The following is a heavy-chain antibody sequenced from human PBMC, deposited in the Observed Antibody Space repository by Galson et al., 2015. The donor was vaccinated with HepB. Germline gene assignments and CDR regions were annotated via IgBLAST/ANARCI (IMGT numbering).Heavy chain of an antibody. CDR1: GFTFSSYA. CDR2: ISGSGGGSGGST. Sequence: SLRLSCAASGFTFSSYAMSWVRQAPGEGLEWVSAISGSGGGSGGSTYYADSVKGRFTISRDNSKNTLYLQMNSLRAEDTAVYYCVKGYYYGSGSYVGNWFDPWGQGTLVTVSS. J-gene: IGHJ5*02. V-gene: IGHV3-23*01. D-gene: IGHD3-10*01. CDR3: VKGYYYGSGSYVGNWFDP.